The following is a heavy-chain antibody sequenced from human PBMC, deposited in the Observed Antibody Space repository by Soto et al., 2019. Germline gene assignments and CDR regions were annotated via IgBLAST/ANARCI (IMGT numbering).Heavy chain of an antibody. CDR2: IKSKTDGGTT. Sequence: GGSLRLSCAASGFTFSNAWMNWVRQAPGKGLEWVGRIKSKTDGGTTDYAAPVKGRFTISRDDSKNTVFLQMNSLRLEDTALYWCNTGRGQYFDYWGQETLVTVSS. CDR3: NTGRGQYFDY. CDR1: GFTFSNAW. V-gene: IGHV3-15*07. J-gene: IGHJ4*02.